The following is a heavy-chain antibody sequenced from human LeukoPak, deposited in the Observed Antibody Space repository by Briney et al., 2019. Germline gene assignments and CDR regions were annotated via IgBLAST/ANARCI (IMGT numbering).Heavy chain of an antibody. CDR1: GYSFTSYW. CDR2: IYPGDSDT. J-gene: IGHJ4*02. CDR3: ARLAEQWLGDY. Sequence: GESLKISCKGSGYSFTSYWICWVRQMPGKGLEWMGIIYPGDSDTRYSPSFQGQVTISADKSISTAYLQWSSLKASPTAMYHCARLAEQWLGDYWGQGTLLTVSS. V-gene: IGHV5-51*01. D-gene: IGHD6-19*01.